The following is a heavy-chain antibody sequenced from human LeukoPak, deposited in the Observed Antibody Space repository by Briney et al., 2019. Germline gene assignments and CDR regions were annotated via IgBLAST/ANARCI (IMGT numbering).Heavy chain of an antibody. J-gene: IGHJ4*02. V-gene: IGHV3-15*01. CDR1: GFSFGDHW. Sequence: GGSLRLSCAASGFSFGDHWMSWVRQAPGKGPEWVGRIKRNAAGATTDYAAPVKCTFTISSDDSNHTLYLQMNRLKTEDTADYYCTMIQGWVLGSYYVDYWGQGPLVTVSS. CDR3: TMIQGWVLGSYYVDY. CDR2: IKRNAAGATT. D-gene: IGHD3-10*01.